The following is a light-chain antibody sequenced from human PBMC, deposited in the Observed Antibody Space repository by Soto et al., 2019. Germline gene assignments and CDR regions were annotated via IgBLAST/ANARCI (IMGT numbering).Light chain of an antibody. V-gene: IGKV3-11*01. CDR2: DAS. J-gene: IGKJ1*01. CDR1: QSVSSN. Sequence: TRSPATLSVSPGERATLSFRASQSVSSNLAWYQQKPGQAPRLLIYDASNRATGIPDRFSGSGSGTDFTLTISSLEPEDFAVYYCHQRGSWPRGTFGQGTKVDI. CDR3: HQRGSWPRGT.